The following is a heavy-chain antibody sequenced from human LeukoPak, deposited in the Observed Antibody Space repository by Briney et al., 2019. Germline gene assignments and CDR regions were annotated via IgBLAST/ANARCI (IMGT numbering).Heavy chain of an antibody. D-gene: IGHD3-3*01. V-gene: IGHV3-15*01. Sequence: GGSLRLSCAASGITFIIAWMNWVRQAPGKGLEWVGRIKSKTDGGTAEHAAPVKGRFIISRDDSKNTLYLQMNSLNSDDTGVYYCATALRGVGFWGQGTLVTVSS. J-gene: IGHJ4*02. CDR1: GITFIIAW. CDR3: ATALRGVGF. CDR2: IKSKTDGGTA.